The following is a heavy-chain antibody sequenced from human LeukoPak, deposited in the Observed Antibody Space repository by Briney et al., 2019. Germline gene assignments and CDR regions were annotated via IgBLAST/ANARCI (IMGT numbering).Heavy chain of an antibody. Sequence: SETLSLTCAVYGGSSSGYYWSWIRQPPGKGLEWIGEINHSGSTNYNPSLKSRVTISVDTSKNQFSLKLSSVTAADTAVYYCARLYRRGRYCSSTSCYHWFDPWGQGTLVTVSS. V-gene: IGHV4-34*01. CDR3: ARLYRRGRYCSSTSCYHWFDP. J-gene: IGHJ5*02. CDR1: GGSSSGYY. CDR2: INHSGST. D-gene: IGHD2-2*01.